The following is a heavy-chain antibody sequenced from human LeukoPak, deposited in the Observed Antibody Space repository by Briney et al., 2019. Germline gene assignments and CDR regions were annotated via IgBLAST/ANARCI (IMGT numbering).Heavy chain of an antibody. CDR1: GGSITIYY. CDR2: IYTSGST. J-gene: IGHJ4*02. D-gene: IGHD4-11*01. V-gene: IGHV4-4*07. CDR3: ARGQYSAHDY. Sequence: SETLSLTCTVSGGSITIYYWSWIRQPAGKGLEWIGRIYTSGSTNYNPSLKSRVTISVDTSKNQFSLQLNSVTPEDTAVYYCARGQYSAHDYWGQGTLVTVSS.